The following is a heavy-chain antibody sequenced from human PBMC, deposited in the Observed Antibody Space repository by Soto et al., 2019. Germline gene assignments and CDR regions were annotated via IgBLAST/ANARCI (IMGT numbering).Heavy chain of an antibody. J-gene: IGHJ6*02. CDR2: INHSGST. CDR3: ARGAARPLGGMDV. D-gene: IGHD6-6*01. CDR1: GGSFSGYY. V-gene: IGHV4-34*01. Sequence: QVQLQQWGAGLLKPSETLSLTCAVYGGSFSGYYWSWIRQPPGKGLEWIGEINHSGSTNYNPSLTSGVTISVETCKRQFSLRLSAVTAADTAVYYCARGAARPLGGMDVWGQGTTVTVSS.